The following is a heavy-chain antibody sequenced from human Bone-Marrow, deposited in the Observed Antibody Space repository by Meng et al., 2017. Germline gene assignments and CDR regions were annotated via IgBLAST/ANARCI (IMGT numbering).Heavy chain of an antibody. J-gene: IGHJ6*02. V-gene: IGHV4-34*01. CDR1: GGSFSGYY. D-gene: IGHD2-2*01. CDR3: ARGPAYYYYDGMDV. Sequence: SETLSLTCAVYGGSFSGYYWSWIRQPPGKGLEWIGEINHSGSTNYNPSLKSRVTISVDKSKNQFSLKLSSATAADTAVYYCARGPAYYYYDGMDVWGQGTTVTVSS. CDR2: INHSGST.